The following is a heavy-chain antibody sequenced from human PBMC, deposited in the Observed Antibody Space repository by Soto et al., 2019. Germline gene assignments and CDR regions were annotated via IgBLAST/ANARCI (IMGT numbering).Heavy chain of an antibody. CDR3: AKRSLWSGGFSPLMYYYYGRDV. CDR2: ISGSGGST. Sequence: GGSLRLSCAAFGFTFSSYAMSWVRQAPGKGLEWVSAISGSGGSTYYADSVKGRFTISRDNSKNTLYLQMNGLRAEDTAVYYCAKRSLWSGGFSPLMYYYYGRDVWGQGTRVTVSS. D-gene: IGHD3-10*01. CDR1: GFTFSSYA. J-gene: IGHJ6*02. V-gene: IGHV3-23*01.